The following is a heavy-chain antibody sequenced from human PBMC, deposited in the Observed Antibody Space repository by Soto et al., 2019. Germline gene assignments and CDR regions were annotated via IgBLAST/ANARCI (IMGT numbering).Heavy chain of an antibody. D-gene: IGHD3-10*02. CDR2: IRQDESEK. Sequence: EVQLVESGGGLVQPGGSLRLSCAASGFTFTDYWMSWVRQAPGKGLEWVANIRQDESEKNYVDSVKGRFTISRDNAKNSLYLQMNSLSDEDTAVYYCARDKFIGSYYIRGVTYIFDSWGQGTQVTVSS. CDR3: ARDKFIGSYYIRGVTYIFDS. CDR1: GFTFTDYW. J-gene: IGHJ4*02. V-gene: IGHV3-7*03.